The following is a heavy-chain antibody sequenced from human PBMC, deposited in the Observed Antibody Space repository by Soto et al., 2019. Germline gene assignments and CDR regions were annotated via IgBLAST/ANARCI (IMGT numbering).Heavy chain of an antibody. D-gene: IGHD3-22*01. CDR1: GGTFSSYA. Sequence: AAVKVSCNASGGTFSSYAISWVRQAPGQGLEWMGGVIPIFGTANYAQKFQGRVTITADESTSTPYMELSSLRSEDTAVYYCASEVYDSTGYTFDYWGQGTLLNLSS. CDR2: VIPIFGTA. V-gene: IGHV1-69*01. CDR3: ASEVYDSTGYTFDY. J-gene: IGHJ4*02.